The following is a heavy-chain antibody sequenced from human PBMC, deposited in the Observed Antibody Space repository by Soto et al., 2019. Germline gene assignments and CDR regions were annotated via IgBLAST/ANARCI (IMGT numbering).Heavy chain of an antibody. V-gene: IGHV3-33*01. CDR3: ARGGDDDYGDYRYYFDY. CDR2: IWYDGSNK. D-gene: IGHD4-17*01. J-gene: IGHJ4*02. CDR1: GFTFSSYG. Sequence: VQLVESGGGVVQPGRSLRLSCAASGFTFSSYGMHWVRQAPGKGLEWVAVIWYDGSNKYYADSVKGRFTISRDNSKNTLYLQMNSLRAEDTAVYYCARGGDDDYGDYRYYFDYWGQGTLVTVSS.